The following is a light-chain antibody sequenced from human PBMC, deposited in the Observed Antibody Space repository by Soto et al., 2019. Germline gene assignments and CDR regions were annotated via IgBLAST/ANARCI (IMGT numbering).Light chain of an antibody. V-gene: IGKV3-20*01. CDR1: QTVNTEF. J-gene: IGKJ2*01. CDR3: QRYGSSPLYA. CDR2: GTS. Sequence: EIVLTQSPGTLSLSPGERATFSCRTSQTVNTEFLAWYQQKPGLAPRLLIHGTSNRATGIPDRFSGSGSGTDFTLAIRALEPEDFAVNYCQRYGSSPLYAFGQGTKLEI.